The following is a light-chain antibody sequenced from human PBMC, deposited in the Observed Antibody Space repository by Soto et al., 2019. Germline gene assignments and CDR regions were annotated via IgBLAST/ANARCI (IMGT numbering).Light chain of an antibody. CDR3: QQLFDSPIT. CDR1: QVISTS. V-gene: IGKV1-9*01. J-gene: IGKJ5*01. Sequence: DIQLTQSPSFLSASIGDSVTITCRASQVISTSLAWYQVKPGKAPKRMIYAASTLESGVPSRFSATVAGTEFSLTITSLQPEDFATYYCQQLFDSPITFGQGTRLEIK. CDR2: AAS.